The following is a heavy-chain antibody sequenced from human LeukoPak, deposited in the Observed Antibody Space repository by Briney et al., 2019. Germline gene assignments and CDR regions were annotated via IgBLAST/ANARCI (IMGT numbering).Heavy chain of an antibody. CDR1: GFTFSSYS. J-gene: IGHJ4*02. CDR3: ARDLEYYYDSGGDY. Sequence: PGGSLRLSCAASGFTFSSYSMNWVRQAPGKGLEWVSYISSSSSTIYYADSVKGRFTISRDNAKNSLYLQMNSLRAEDTAVYYCARDLEYYYDSGGDYWGQGTLVTVSS. CDR2: ISSSSSTI. D-gene: IGHD3-22*01. V-gene: IGHV3-48*01.